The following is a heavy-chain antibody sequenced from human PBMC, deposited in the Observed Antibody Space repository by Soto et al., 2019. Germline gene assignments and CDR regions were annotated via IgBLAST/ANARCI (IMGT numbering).Heavy chain of an antibody. Sequence: SQTLSLTCAISGDSVSSNSAAWNWIRQSPSRGLEWLGRTYYRSKWYNDYAVSVKSRITINPDTSKNQFSLQLNSVTPEDTAVYYCAREGSSGLYYYYFDMDVWGQGTTVTVSS. J-gene: IGHJ6*02. CDR3: AREGSSGLYYYYFDMDV. V-gene: IGHV6-1*01. CDR2: TYYRSKWYN. D-gene: IGHD6-13*01. CDR1: GDSVSSNSAA.